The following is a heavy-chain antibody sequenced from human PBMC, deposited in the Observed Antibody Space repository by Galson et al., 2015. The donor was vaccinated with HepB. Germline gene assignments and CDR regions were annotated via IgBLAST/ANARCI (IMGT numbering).Heavy chain of an antibody. J-gene: IGHJ4*02. CDR3: ARGIKPAAFDY. D-gene: IGHD2-2*01. CDR2: INSGSSHI. Sequence: SLRLSCAASGFTFSTSSTNWVRQAPGKGLEWVSSINSGSSHISYADSVKGRLTISRDNAKNSLYLQMNSLRAEDTAVYYCARGIKPAAFDYWGQGTLVTVSS. CDR1: GFTFSTSS. V-gene: IGHV3-21*01.